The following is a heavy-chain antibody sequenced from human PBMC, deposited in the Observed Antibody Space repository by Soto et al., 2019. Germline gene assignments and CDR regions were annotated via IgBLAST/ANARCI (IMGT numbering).Heavy chain of an antibody. CDR1: GFTFSNYG. CDR3: ARAYYFGSGTSYTLYY. V-gene: IGHV3-30*03. Sequence: GSLRLSCAASGFTFSNYGMHWVRQAPGKGLEWVAAISDDGVSKYYADSVQGRFTISRDNSESAVFLQMNSLRPDDTALYFCARAYYFGSGTSYTLYYWGQGTQVTVSS. J-gene: IGHJ4*02. D-gene: IGHD3-10*01. CDR2: ISDDGVSK.